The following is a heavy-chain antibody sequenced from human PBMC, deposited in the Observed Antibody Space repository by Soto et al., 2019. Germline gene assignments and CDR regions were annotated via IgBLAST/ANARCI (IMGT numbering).Heavy chain of an antibody. CDR1: GFTFSSYG. Sequence: GGSLRLSCAASGFTFSSYGMHWVRQAPGKGLEWVAVISYDGSNKYYADSVKGRFTISRDNSKNTLYLQMNSLRAEETAVYYCAKDSRNYDILTGYYWYYYYGMDVWGQGTTVTVSS. CDR3: AKDSRNYDILTGYYWYYYYGMDV. J-gene: IGHJ6*02. D-gene: IGHD3-9*01. V-gene: IGHV3-30*18. CDR2: ISYDGSNK.